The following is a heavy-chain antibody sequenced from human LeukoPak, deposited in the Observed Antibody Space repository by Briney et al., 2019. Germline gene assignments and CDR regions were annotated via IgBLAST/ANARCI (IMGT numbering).Heavy chain of an antibody. D-gene: IGHD3-22*01. Sequence: PGGSLRLSCAVSGFTFSDYSMTWIRRAPGNGLEWVSYISSAARTTYYADSVKGRFTISRDNAKNSLYLQMNSLRDGDTAGYDFPSDLRLAPIVVGPLDYWGQGTLVTASS. CDR3: PSDLRLAPIVVGPLDY. CDR2: ISSAARTT. J-gene: IGHJ4*02. CDR1: GFTFSDYS. V-gene: IGHV3-11*01.